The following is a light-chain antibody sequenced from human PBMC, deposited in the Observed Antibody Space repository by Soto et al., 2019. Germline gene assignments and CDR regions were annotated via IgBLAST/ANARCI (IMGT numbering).Light chain of an antibody. CDR2: DAS. J-gene: IGKJ5*01. V-gene: IGKV1-33*01. CDR3: QKYDNRPTT. CDR1: QDISNY. Sequence: DIQMTQSPSSLSASVGDRVTITCQASQDISNYLYWYQQKPGKAPKLLIYDASNLGTGVPARFSGSGCGTEVTFTISSLQPEDIATEYCQKYDNRPTTFGQGTQLEIK.